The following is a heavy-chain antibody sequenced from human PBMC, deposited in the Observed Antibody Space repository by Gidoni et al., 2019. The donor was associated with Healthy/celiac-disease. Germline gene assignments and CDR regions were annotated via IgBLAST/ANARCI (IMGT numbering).Heavy chain of an antibody. J-gene: IGHJ5*02. CDR3: ARDATLYCSGGSCYSSWFDP. CDR1: GYTFTGYS. V-gene: IGHV1-2*02. CDR2: INPNSGGT. D-gene: IGHD2-15*01. Sequence: QLHMVPPRAEVTTPGAPVTVSCTASGYTFTGYSLHWVRQAPGQWLEWMGWINPNSGGTNYAQKFQGRVTMTRDTSISTAYMELSRLRSDDTAVYYCARDATLYCSGGSCYSSWFDPWGQGTLVTVSS.